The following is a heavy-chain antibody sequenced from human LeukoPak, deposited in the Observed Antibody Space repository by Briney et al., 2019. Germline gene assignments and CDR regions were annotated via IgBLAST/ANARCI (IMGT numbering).Heavy chain of an antibody. Sequence: ASVNVSCKASGGTFSSYAISWVRQAPGPGLELMGVIIPIFGTANYAQKFQGSVTITTDESTSTAYMALSSLRSEDTAVYYCASLHGDSSGYLPKDHDAFDIWGQGTMVTVSS. V-gene: IGHV1-69*05. D-gene: IGHD3-22*01. CDR3: ASLHGDSSGYLPKDHDAFDI. CDR2: IIPIFGTA. J-gene: IGHJ3*02. CDR1: GGTFSSYA.